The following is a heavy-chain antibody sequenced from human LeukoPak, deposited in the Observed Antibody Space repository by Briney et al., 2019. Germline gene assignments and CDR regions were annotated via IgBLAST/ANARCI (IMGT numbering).Heavy chain of an antibody. D-gene: IGHD2-21*01. Sequence: GGSQRLSCAASGFTFSSYWMSWVRQAPGKGLEWVVNIKQDGSEKYYVDSVKGRFTISRDNAKNSLYLQMNSLGAEDTAVYYCARDGLFPAFDAFDIWGQGTMVTVSS. V-gene: IGHV3-7*01. CDR3: ARDGLFPAFDAFDI. CDR2: IKQDGSEK. CDR1: GFTFSSYW. J-gene: IGHJ3*02.